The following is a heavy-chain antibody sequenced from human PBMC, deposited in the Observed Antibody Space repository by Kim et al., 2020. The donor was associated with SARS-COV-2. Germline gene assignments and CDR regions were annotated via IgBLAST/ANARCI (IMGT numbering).Heavy chain of an antibody. J-gene: IGHJ4*02. V-gene: IGHV4-4*02. CDR1: GGSISSSNW. CDR2: IYHSGST. Sequence: SETLSLTCAVSGGSISSSNWWSWVRQPPGKGLEWIGEIYHSGSTNYNPSLKSRVTISVDKSKNQFSLKLSSVTAADTAVYYCASSGYGDYAFDYWGQGTLVTVSS. D-gene: IGHD4-17*01. CDR3: ASSGYGDYAFDY.